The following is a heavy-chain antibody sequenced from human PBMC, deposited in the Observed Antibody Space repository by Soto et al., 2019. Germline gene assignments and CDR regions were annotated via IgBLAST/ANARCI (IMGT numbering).Heavy chain of an antibody. J-gene: IGHJ4*02. CDR3: ARQEAVPGTPFDS. CDR2: VYFSGST. V-gene: IGHV4-59*01. D-gene: IGHD6-19*01. Sequence: QVHLQESGPGLVKPSETLSLTCTVSGGSINGYYWNWIRQPPGKGLEWLGYVYFSGSTHYNPSHKTRLTISVDTSKKQCSLKLSSVTGADTAVYFCARQEAVPGTPFDSWGQGTLVSVSS. CDR1: GGSINGYY.